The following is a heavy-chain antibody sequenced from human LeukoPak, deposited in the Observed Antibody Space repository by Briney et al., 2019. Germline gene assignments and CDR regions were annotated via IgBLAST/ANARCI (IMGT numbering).Heavy chain of an antibody. D-gene: IGHD3-10*01. CDR2: INWNGGST. CDR3: ARASYGSGSYLDAFDI. J-gene: IGHJ3*02. Sequence: GGSLRLSCAASGFTFDDYGMSWVRHAPGKGLEWVSGINWNGGSTGYADSVKGRFTISRDNAKNSLYLQMNSLRAEDTALYYCARASYGSGSYLDAFDIWGQGTMVTVSS. V-gene: IGHV3-20*04. CDR1: GFTFDDYG.